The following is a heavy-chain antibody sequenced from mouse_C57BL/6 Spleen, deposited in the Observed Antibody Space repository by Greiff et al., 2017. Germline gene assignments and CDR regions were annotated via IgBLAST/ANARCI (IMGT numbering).Heavy chain of an antibody. D-gene: IGHD2-2*01. CDR1: GYTFTSYW. Sequence: VQLQQPGAELVRPGSSVKLSCKASGYTFTSYWMDWVKQRPGQGLEWIGNIYPSDSETHYNQKFKDKATLTVDKSSSTAYMQLSSLTSEDSAVYYCARAGYDGAMDYWGQGTSVTVSS. CDR2: IYPSDSET. J-gene: IGHJ4*01. CDR3: ARAGYDGAMDY. V-gene: IGHV1-61*01.